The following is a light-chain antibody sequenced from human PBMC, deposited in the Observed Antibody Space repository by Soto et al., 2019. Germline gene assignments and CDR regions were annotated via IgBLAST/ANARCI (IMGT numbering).Light chain of an antibody. CDR3: HQYYATPYT. J-gene: IGKJ2*01. CDR1: QRVLSSSNNKNY. CDR2: WAS. V-gene: IGKV4-1*01. Sequence: EIVMTQSPDSLAVSLGERATINCQSSQRVLSSSNNKNYLAWYQQKPGQPPKLLINWASTRESGVPDRFSGSGAGTEFTLSISSLQAEDVAVYACHQYYATPYTFGQGTKLEIK.